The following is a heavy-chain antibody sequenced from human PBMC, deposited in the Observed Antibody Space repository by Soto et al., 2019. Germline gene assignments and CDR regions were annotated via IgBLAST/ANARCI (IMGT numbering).Heavy chain of an antibody. D-gene: IGHD3-3*01. V-gene: IGHV4-39*01. CDR3: VTSAIFGVVDNFDY. CDR2: ISHSGTT. J-gene: IGHJ4*02. Sequence: QVPLRESGPGLVKPSETLSLTCTVSGGSSSRSGYYWGWIRQSPGKGLEWIASISHSGTTYYNPSLKGSVIIFVDMSRDQCALKLSSVTASDTAVYYCVTSAIFGVVDNFDYWGQGTLVTVSS. CDR1: GGSSSRSGYY.